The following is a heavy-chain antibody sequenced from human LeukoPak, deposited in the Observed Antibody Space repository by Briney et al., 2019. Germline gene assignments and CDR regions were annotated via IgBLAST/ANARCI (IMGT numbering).Heavy chain of an antibody. CDR2: MNPNSGNT. CDR3: ARGRGSGHRENWFDP. V-gene: IGHV1-8*01. J-gene: IGHJ5*02. Sequence: ASVKVSCKASGYTFTTYDINWVRQATGQGLEWMGWMNPNSGNTGYTQKFQGRVTMTRNTSISTAYMELSSLRSEDTAVYYCARGRGSGHRENWFDPWGQGTLVTVSS. CDR1: GYTFTTYD. D-gene: IGHD6-19*01.